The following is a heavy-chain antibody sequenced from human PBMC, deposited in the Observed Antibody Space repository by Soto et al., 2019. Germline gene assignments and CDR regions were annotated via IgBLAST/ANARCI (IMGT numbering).Heavy chain of an antibody. CDR3: ARSSPLELRYFDY. CDR1: GGSISSGGYS. V-gene: IGHV4-30-2*01. CDR2: IYHSGST. J-gene: IGHJ4*02. Sequence: QLQLQESGSGLVKPSQTLSLTCAVSGGSISSGGYSWSWIRQPPGKGLEWIGYIYHSGSTYYNPSLKSRVTLSVDRSKNQFSLKLSSVTAADTAVYYCARSSPLELRYFDYWGQGTPVTVSS. D-gene: IGHD1-7*01.